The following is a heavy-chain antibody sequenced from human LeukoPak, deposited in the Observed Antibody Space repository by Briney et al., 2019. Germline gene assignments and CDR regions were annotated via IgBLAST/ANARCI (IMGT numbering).Heavy chain of an antibody. V-gene: IGHV3-23*01. D-gene: IGHD3-22*01. CDR3: AKLPAGYDSSDLLTAS. CDR2: ISGSGGST. Sequence: PGGSLRLSCAASGFTFSSYAMSWVRQAPGKGPEWVSAISGSGGSTYYADSVKGRFTISRDNSKNTLYLQMNSLRAEDTAVYYCAKLPAGYDSSDLLTASWGQGTLVTVSS. J-gene: IGHJ4*02. CDR1: GFTFSSYA.